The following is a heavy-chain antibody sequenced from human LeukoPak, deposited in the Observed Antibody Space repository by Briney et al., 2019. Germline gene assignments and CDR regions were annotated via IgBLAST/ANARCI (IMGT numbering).Heavy chain of an antibody. CDR3: ARDMLLWFGELFPSHGMDV. J-gene: IGHJ6*02. CDR2: ISSGSSTI. V-gene: IGHV3-48*01. Sequence: PGGSLRLSCAASGFTFSSYSMNWVRQAPGKGLEWVSYISSGSSTIYYADSVKGRFTISRDNAKNSLYLQMNSLRAEDTAVYYCARDMLLWFGELFPSHGMDVWGQGTTVTVSS. D-gene: IGHD3-10*01. CDR1: GFTFSSYS.